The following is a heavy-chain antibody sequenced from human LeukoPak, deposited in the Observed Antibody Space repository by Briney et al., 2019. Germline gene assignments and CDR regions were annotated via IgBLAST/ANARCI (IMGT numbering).Heavy chain of an antibody. CDR1: GYTFTGYY. V-gene: IGHV1-2*02. J-gene: IGHJ4*02. Sequence: GASVKVSCKASGYTFTGYYMHWVRQAPGQGLEWMGWINPNSGGTNYAQKLQGRVTMTTDTSTSTAYMELRSLRSDDTAVYYCARDREMATIWDAYFDYWGQGTLVTVSS. CDR3: ARDREMATIWDAYFDY. D-gene: IGHD5-24*01. CDR2: INPNSGGT.